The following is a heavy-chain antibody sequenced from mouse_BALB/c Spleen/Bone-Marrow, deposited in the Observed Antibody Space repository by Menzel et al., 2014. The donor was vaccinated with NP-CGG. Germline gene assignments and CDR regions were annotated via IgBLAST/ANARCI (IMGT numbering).Heavy chain of an antibody. CDR1: GYTFTSYW. J-gene: IGHJ1*01. CDR2: IAPGSGST. V-gene: IGHV1S41*01. Sequence: DLVKPGAPVKLSCTASGYTFTSYWINWIKQRPGQGLEWIGRIAPGSGSTYYNEMFKGKATLTVDTSSSTAYMQLSSLASEDSAGYCCARRYFDFWGAGTTVTVSS. CDR3: ARRYFDF.